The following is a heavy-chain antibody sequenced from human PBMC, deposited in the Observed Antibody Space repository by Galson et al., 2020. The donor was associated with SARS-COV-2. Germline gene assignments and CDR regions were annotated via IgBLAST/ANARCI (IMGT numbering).Heavy chain of an antibody. CDR2: ISYDGSSE. V-gene: IGHV3-30*18. J-gene: IGHJ6*02. CDR3: VKEGGSYAYYYYGLDV. CDR1: GFPFSSYG. D-gene: IGHD3-16*01. Sequence: GGSLRLSCAASGFPFSSYGMHWVRQAPGKGLEWVALISYDGSSESYGDSVKGLVTISRDNSKNTLYLQVNSLRPEDTAVYYCVKEGGSYAYYYYGLDVWGLGTTVTVSS.